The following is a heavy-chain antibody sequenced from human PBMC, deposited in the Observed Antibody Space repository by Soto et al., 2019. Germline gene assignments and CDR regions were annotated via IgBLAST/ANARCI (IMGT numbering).Heavy chain of an antibody. CDR3: ARGMNPQDY. CDR2: LYDSGST. J-gene: IGHJ4*02. Sequence: PSETLSLTCTVSGGSVSSGNYYWSWIRQPPGKGLEWIGYLYDSGSTDYNPSLKSRVTMSIDTSKNQFSLSLASVAAADTAMYYCARGMNPQDYWGQGTLVTVSS. V-gene: IGHV4-61*01. D-gene: IGHD6-13*01. CDR1: GGSVSSGNYY.